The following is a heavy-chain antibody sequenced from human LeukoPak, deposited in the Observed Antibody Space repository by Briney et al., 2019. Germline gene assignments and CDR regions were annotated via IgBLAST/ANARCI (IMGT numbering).Heavy chain of an antibody. D-gene: IGHD5-12*01. CDR3: ARAGGYSGYDYYFDY. Sequence: GSSVTLSCTASGGTFSSYAISWVRHPPGPGLEWMGGIIPIFGTANYAQKFQGRVTITADESTSTAYMELSSLRSEDTAVYYCARAGGYSGYDYYFDYWGQGTLVTVSS. V-gene: IGHV1-69*01. CDR1: GGTFSSYA. J-gene: IGHJ4*02. CDR2: IIPIFGTA.